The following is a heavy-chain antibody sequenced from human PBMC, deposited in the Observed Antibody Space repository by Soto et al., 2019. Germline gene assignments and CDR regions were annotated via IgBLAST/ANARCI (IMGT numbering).Heavy chain of an antibody. CDR1: GGSFSGYY. CDR3: AKDPYYDYVWGSYRLYYFDY. V-gene: IGHV4-34*01. CDR2: INHSGSI. Sequence: SETLSLTCAVYGGSFSGYYWSWIRQPPGKGLEWIGEINHSGSINYNPSLKSRVTISVDTSKNQFSLKLSSVTAADTAVYYCAKDPYYDYVWGSYRLYYFDYWGQGTLVTVSS. J-gene: IGHJ4*02. D-gene: IGHD3-16*02.